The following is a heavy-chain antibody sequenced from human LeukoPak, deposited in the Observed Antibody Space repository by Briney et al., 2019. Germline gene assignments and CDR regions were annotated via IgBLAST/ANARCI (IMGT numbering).Heavy chain of an antibody. D-gene: IGHD6-13*01. Sequence: PGGSLRLSCAASGFTFSSCAMSWVRQAPGKGLEWVSAISGSGGSTYYADSVKGRFTISRDNSKNTLYLQMNSLRAEDTAVYYCAKDPYEYSSSWYPFDIWGQGTMVTVSS. CDR1: GFTFSSCA. CDR3: AKDPYEYSSSWYPFDI. V-gene: IGHV3-23*01. J-gene: IGHJ3*02. CDR2: ISGSGGST.